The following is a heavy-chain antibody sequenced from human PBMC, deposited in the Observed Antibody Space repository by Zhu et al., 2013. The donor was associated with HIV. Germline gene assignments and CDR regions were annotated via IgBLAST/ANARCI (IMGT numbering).Heavy chain of an antibody. J-gene: IGHJ6*02. CDR1: GGTFSSYA. D-gene: IGHD2-15*01. V-gene: IGHV1-69*01. CDR3: ARVNVDCSGGSCYLNYYYYYGMDV. Sequence: QVQLVQSGAEVKKPGSSVKVSCKASGGTFSSYAISWVRQAPGQGLEWMGGIIPIFGTANYAQKFQGRVTITADESTSTAYMELSSLRSEDTAVYYCARVNVDCSGGSCYLNYYYYYGMDVWGQGTTVTVSS. CDR2: IIPIFGTA.